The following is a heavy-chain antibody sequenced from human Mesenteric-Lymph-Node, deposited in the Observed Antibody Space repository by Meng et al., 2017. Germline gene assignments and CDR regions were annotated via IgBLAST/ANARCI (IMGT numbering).Heavy chain of an antibody. CDR2: ISWNSGSI. CDR1: GFTFDDYA. D-gene: IGHD3-22*01. CDR3: AKAQVGVVITTALDY. Sequence: SLKISCAASGFTFDDYAMHWVPQAPGKGLEWVSGISWNSGSIGYADSVKGRFTISRDNAKNSLYLQMNSLRAEDTALYYCAKAQVGVVITTALDYWGQGTLVTVSS. V-gene: IGHV3-9*01. J-gene: IGHJ4*01.